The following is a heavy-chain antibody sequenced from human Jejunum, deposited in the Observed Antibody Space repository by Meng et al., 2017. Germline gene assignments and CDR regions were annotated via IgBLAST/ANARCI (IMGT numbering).Heavy chain of an antibody. J-gene: IGHJ5*01. V-gene: IGHV3-23*01. Sequence: EVQLIDSGGGLVQPGGSLSLSCAASGFSFSDKSMSWVRQAPGKGLEWVSVILDSDGNTYYADSVKGRFTISRDNSRNTLYLQMSSLRVDDTAVYHCANRAWLESWGQGTLVTVSS. CDR1: GFSFSDKS. CDR3: ANRAWLES. D-gene: IGHD3-10*01. CDR2: ILDSDGNT.